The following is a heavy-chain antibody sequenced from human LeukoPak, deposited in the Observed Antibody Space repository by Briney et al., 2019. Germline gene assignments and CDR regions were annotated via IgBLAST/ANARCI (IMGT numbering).Heavy chain of an antibody. J-gene: IGHJ4*02. CDR1: GYTLTELS. D-gene: IGHD4-11*01. CDR2: FDPEDGET. Sequence: GASVKVSCKVSGYTLTELSVHWVRQAPGKGLEWMGGFDPEDGETIYAQKFQGRVTMTEDTSADTAYMELSSLRSKDTAVYYCATALGNYVRSSFDYWGQGTLVTVSS. V-gene: IGHV1-24*01. CDR3: ATALGNYVRSSFDY.